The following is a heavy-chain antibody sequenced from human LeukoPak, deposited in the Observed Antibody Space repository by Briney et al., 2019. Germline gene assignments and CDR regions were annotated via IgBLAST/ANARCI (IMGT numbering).Heavy chain of an antibody. CDR2: ISVSGNT. D-gene: IGHD2-15*01. Sequence: PGGSLRLSCAASRFTFSSYSMNWVRQAPGKGLEWVSAISVSGNTYHADSVKGRFTISRDSYKNTLYLQMNSLRAEDAAVYYCAKAPVTTCSGAYCYPFDYWGQGTLVTVSS. CDR1: RFTFSSYS. V-gene: IGHV3-23*01. CDR3: AKAPVTTCSGAYCYPFDY. J-gene: IGHJ4*02.